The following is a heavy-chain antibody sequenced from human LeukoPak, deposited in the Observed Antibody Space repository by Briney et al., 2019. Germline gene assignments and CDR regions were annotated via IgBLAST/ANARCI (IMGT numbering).Heavy chain of an antibody. CDR3: AKISGEAYYYDSSGSLY. CDR2: ISGSGGST. V-gene: IGHV3-23*01. Sequence: GGSLRLSCAASGFSVTNNYMSWVRQAPGKGLEWVSAISGSGGSTYYADSVKGRFTIPRDNSKNTLYLQMNSLRAEDTAVYYCAKISGEAYYYDSSGSLYWGQGTLVTVSS. CDR1: GFSVTNNY. D-gene: IGHD3-22*01. J-gene: IGHJ4*02.